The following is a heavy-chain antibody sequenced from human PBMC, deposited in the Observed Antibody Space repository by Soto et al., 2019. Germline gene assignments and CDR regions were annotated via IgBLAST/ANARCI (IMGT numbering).Heavy chain of an antibody. CDR1: GFTFSSYA. CDR3: ARVAPPDDYGDNLYYYYMDV. V-gene: IGHV3-64*01. D-gene: IGHD4-17*01. Sequence: EVQLVESGGGLIQPGGSLRLSCAASGFTFSSYAMHWVRQAPGKGLEYVSAISSNGGSTYYANSVKGRFTISRDNSKNTRYLQMGSLRAEDMAVYYCARVAPPDDYGDNLYYYYMDVWGKGTTVTVSS. J-gene: IGHJ6*03. CDR2: ISSNGGST.